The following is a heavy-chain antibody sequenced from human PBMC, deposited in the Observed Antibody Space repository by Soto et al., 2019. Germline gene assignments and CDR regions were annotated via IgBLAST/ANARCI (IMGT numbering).Heavy chain of an antibody. J-gene: IGHJ4*02. V-gene: IGHV4-34*01. Sequence: QVQLQQWGAGLLKPSETLSLTCAAYDGSFSGSYWSWIRQPPGKGLEWIGEINHSGSTNYNPPLMSRVTISLDTSKNQFSLKLSSVTAADTAVYYCARASTASGPNWGQGTLVTVSS. CDR1: DGSFSGSY. CDR2: INHSGST. CDR3: ARASTASGPN. D-gene: IGHD6-25*01.